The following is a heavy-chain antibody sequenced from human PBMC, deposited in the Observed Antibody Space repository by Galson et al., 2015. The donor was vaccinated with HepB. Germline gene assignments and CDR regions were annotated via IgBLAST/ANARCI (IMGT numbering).Heavy chain of an antibody. D-gene: IGHD2-21*02. J-gene: IGHJ4*02. Sequence: SLRLSCAASGFTFSDYGMHWVRQAPGKGLEWVAIIWYDGSNKYYADSVKGRFTISRDNSKNTLYLQMNSLRAEDTAVYYCVRDHRDSLPHYWGQGTLVTVSS. CDR3: VRDHRDSLPHY. CDR2: IWYDGSNK. CDR1: GFTFSDYG. V-gene: IGHV3-33*01.